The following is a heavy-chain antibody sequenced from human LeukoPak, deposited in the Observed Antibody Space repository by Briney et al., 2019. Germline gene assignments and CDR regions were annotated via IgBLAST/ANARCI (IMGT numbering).Heavy chain of an antibody. J-gene: IGHJ5*02. D-gene: IGHD4/OR15-4a*01. Sequence: SVKVSCKASGGTFSSYAISWVRQAPGQGLEWMGRIIPIFGIANYAQKFQGRVTITADKSTSTAYMGLSSLRSEDTAVYYCARDEYGINWFDPWGQGTLVTVSS. CDR2: IIPIFGIA. CDR3: ARDEYGINWFDP. CDR1: GGTFSSYA. V-gene: IGHV1-69*04.